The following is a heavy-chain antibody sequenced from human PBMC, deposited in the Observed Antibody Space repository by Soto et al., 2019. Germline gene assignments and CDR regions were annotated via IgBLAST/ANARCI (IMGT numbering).Heavy chain of an antibody. CDR2: IIPRFGTT. V-gene: IGHV1-69*01. Sequence: QVQLVQSGAEVKKPGSSVRVSCKTSGDTFSRYTVSWVRQAPRQGLEWMGGIIPRFGTTNYAPTVQDRVTITADEYMNTVYMELSSLRSEDTALYYCARGRGLYNSGRSQLDYWGQGTLVTVSS. J-gene: IGHJ4*02. D-gene: IGHD1-1*01. CDR1: GDTFSRYT. CDR3: ARGRGLYNSGRSQLDY.